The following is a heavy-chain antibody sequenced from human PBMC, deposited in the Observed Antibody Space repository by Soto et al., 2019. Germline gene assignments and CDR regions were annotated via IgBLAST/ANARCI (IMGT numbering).Heavy chain of an antibody. V-gene: IGHV1-69*13. CDR2: IIPIFGTA. CDR1: GGTFSSYA. J-gene: IGHJ6*02. Sequence: SVKVSCKASGGTFSSYAISWVRQAPGQGLEWMGGIIPIFGTANYAQKFQGRVTITADESTSTAYMELSSLRSEDTAVYYCARAYYYGSGSSHYYYYGMDGWGQGPTVTVSS. D-gene: IGHD3-10*01. CDR3: ARAYYYGSGSSHYYYYGMDG.